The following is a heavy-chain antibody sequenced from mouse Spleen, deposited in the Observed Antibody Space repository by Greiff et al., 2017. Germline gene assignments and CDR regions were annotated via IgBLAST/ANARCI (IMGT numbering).Heavy chain of an antibody. CDR2: IRNKANGYTT. J-gene: IGHJ4*01. CDR3: ARWEGIDY. Sequence: EVKLMESGGGLVQPGGSLSLSCAASGFTFTDYYMSWVRQPPGKALEWLGFIRNKANGYTTEYSASVKGRFTISRDNSQSILYLQMNALIAEDSATYYCARWEGIDYWGQGTSVTVSS. CDR1: GFTFTDYY. V-gene: IGHV7-3*01.